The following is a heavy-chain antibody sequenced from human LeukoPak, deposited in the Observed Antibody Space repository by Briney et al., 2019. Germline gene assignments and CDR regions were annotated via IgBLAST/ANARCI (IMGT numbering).Heavy chain of an antibody. CDR3: AGVDCYGSGSYASYYFDY. D-gene: IGHD3-10*01. Sequence: ASVKVSCKASGYTFTGYYMHWVRQAPGQGLEWMGWINPNSGGTNYAQKFQGRVTMTRDTSISTAYMELSRLRSDDTAVYYCAGVDCYGSGSYASYYFDYWGQGTLVTVSS. CDR1: GYTFTGYY. CDR2: INPNSGGT. J-gene: IGHJ4*02. V-gene: IGHV1-2*02.